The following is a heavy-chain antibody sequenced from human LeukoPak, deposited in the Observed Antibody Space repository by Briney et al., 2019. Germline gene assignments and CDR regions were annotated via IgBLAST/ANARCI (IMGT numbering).Heavy chain of an antibody. V-gene: IGHV3-7*03. CDR2: IKQDGNEK. D-gene: IGHD2-2*01. CDR3: VRDCSSASLSSGCYYAMDV. Sequence: LSLTCALSGGSISRSNWWSWVRQPPGKGLEWVPHIKQDGNEKYYVDSLKGRFTISRDNAKNSLFLQMNSLRAEDTSVYYCVRDCSSASLSSGCYYAMDVWGKGATVTVSS. J-gene: IGHJ6*04. CDR1: GGSISRSNW.